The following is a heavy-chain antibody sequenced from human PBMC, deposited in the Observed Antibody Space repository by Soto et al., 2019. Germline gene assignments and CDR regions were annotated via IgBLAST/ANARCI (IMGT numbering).Heavy chain of an antibody. J-gene: IGHJ4*02. Sequence: MLRETLSLTCTVSGGSISSYYWSWIRQPPGKGLEWIGYIYYSGSTNYNPSLKSRVTISVDTSKNQFSLKLSSVTAADTAVYYCARTNPGIAVAGYFDYWGQGTLVTVSS. CDR2: IYYSGST. D-gene: IGHD6-19*01. CDR1: GGSISSYY. V-gene: IGHV4-59*01. CDR3: ARTNPGIAVAGYFDY.